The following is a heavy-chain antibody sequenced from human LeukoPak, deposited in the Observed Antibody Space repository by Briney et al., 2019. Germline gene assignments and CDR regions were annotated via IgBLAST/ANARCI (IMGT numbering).Heavy chain of an antibody. V-gene: IGHV3-74*01. D-gene: IGHD3-10*01. CDR3: ARDVAGSGSL. CDR1: GFTLSSYW. CDR2: INEHGSIT. Sequence: QAGGSLRLSCAASGFTLSSYWMHWVRQVPGKGLVWVARINEHGSITDYADSVKDRFTVSRDNAWNTLYLQMNSLRAEDTAVYYCARDVAGSGSLWGQGTLITVSS. J-gene: IGHJ4*02.